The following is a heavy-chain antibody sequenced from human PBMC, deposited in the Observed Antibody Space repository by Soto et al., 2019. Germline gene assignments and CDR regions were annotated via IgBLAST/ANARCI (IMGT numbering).Heavy chain of an antibody. CDR1: GGSISSSSYY. D-gene: IGHD4-17*01. J-gene: IGHJ6*02. CDR2: IYYSGST. CDR3: ARDTVTTWYYYYGMDV. Sequence: SETLSLTCTVSGGSISSSSYYWVWIRQPPGKGLEWIGSIYYSGSTYYNPSLKSRVTISVDTSKNQFSLKLSSVTAADTAVYYCARDTVTTWYYYYGMDVWGQGTTVTVSS. V-gene: IGHV4-39*02.